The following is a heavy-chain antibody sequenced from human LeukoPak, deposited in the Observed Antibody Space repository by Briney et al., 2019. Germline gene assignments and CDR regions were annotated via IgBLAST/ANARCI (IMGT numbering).Heavy chain of an antibody. D-gene: IGHD3-3*01. CDR3: AREASGHYCDL. J-gene: IGHJ5*02. V-gene: IGHV3-33*01. CDR1: GFTFSSYG. Sequence: PGTSLRLSCTASGFTFSSYGMHWVRQAPGKGLEWVAIIWYDGSKQEYGESVKGRFIISRDDPKNTVYLQMNTPRAEDTAVYYCAREASGHYCDLWGQGTLVTVSS. CDR2: IWYDGSKQ.